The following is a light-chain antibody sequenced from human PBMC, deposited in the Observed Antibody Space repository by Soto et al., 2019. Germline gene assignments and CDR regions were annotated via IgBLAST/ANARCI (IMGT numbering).Light chain of an antibody. CDR2: DAS. J-gene: IGKJ1*01. CDR1: QSISSW. V-gene: IGKV1-5*01. Sequence: DIQMTQSPSTLSASVGDRVTITCRASQSISSWLAWYQQKPGKAPKLLIYDASSLESGVPSRFSGSGSGTEFTLTISSLQPDDFATYYCQQYNSYSWTFGHGTTVEIK. CDR3: QQYNSYSWT.